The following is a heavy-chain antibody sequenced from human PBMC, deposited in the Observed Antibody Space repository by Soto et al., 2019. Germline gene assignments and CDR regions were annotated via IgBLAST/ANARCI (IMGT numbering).Heavy chain of an antibody. CDR2: INHSGST. CDR3: ARGVQLWSEGEDY. CDR1: GGSFSGYY. J-gene: IGHJ4*02. D-gene: IGHD5-18*01. Sequence: SETLSLTCAVYGGSFSGYYWSWIRQPPGKGLEWIGEINHSGSTNYNPSLKSRVTISVDTSKNQFSLKLSSVTAADTAVYYCARGVQLWSEGEDYWGQGTLVTVSS. V-gene: IGHV4-34*01.